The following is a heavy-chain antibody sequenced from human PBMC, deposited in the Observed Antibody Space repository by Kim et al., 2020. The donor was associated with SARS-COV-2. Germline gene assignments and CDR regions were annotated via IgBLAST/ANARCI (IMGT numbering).Heavy chain of an antibody. V-gene: IGHV1-46*01. CDR2: SGGST. J-gene: IGHJ4*02. CDR3: ARAEDY. Sequence: SGGSTSYAQKYQGRVTMTRDTSTSTVYMELSSLRSEDTAVYYCARAEDYWGQGTLVTVSS.